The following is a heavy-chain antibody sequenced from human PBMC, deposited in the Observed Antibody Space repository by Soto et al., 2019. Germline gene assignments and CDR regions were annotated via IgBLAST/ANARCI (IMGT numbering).Heavy chain of an antibody. CDR1: GGTFSSYA. Sequence: QVQLVQSGAEVKKPGSSVKVSCKASGGTFSSYAISWVRQAPGPGLEWMGGIIPIPGTANYGQKFQGRVTITADESTSTAYMELSSLRAEDTAVYYCARSQGSSTSLEIYYYYYYGMDVWGQGTTVTVSS. J-gene: IGHJ6*02. V-gene: IGHV1-69*01. D-gene: IGHD2-2*01. CDR3: ARSQGSSTSLEIYYYYYYGMDV. CDR2: IIPIPGTA.